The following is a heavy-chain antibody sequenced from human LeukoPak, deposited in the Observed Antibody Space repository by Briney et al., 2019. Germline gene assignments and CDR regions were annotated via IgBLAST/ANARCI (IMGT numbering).Heavy chain of an antibody. CDR1: GYTFTSYD. Sequence: VASVKVSCKASGYTFTSYDINWVRQATGQGLEWMGRMNPNSGNTGYAQKFQGRVTMTRNTSISTAYMELSSLRSEDTAVYYCARGPSEDWLSNDYWGQGTLVTVSS. CDR2: MNPNSGNT. CDR3: ARGPSEDWLSNDY. J-gene: IGHJ4*02. V-gene: IGHV1-8*01. D-gene: IGHD3/OR15-3a*01.